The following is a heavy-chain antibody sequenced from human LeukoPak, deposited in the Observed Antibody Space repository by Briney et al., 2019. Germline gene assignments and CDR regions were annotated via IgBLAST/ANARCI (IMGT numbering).Heavy chain of an antibody. Sequence: GGSLRLSCAASGFTFSSYWMHWVRQAPGKGLVWVSRINTDGSSTSYADSVKGRFTISRDNAKNTLYLQMNSLRAEDTAVYYCAYEGGDGLRFLEWLSDVWGKGTTVTVSS. D-gene: IGHD3-3*01. V-gene: IGHV3-74*01. CDR1: GFTFSSYW. J-gene: IGHJ6*04. CDR2: INTDGSST. CDR3: AYEGGDGLRFLEWLSDV.